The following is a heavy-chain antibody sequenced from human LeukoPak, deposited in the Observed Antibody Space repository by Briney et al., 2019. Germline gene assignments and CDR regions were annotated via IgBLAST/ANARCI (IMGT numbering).Heavy chain of an antibody. CDR1: GGTFNSFT. CDR3: ARGYDFGEYVPYTY. D-gene: IGHD4-17*01. Sequence: SVKVSCKVSGGTFNSFTISWVRQAPGQGLEWMGGIIPIFGSTNYAQKFQGRVTNTADDSTSTAYMELSSLTSDDTAVYYCARGYDFGEYVPYTYWGQGSLVIVSS. CDR2: IIPIFGST. V-gene: IGHV1-69*01. J-gene: IGHJ4*02.